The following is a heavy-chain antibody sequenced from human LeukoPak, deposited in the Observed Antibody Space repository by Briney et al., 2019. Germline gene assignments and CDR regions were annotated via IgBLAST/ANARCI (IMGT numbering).Heavy chain of an antibody. Sequence: SETLSLTCTVSGGSISSYYWSWIRQPAGKGLEWIGRIYTSGSTNYNPSLKSRVIMSVDTSKNQFSLKLSSVTAADTAVYYCARQNGDLPYYYYGMDVWGQGTTVTVSS. CDR1: GGSISSYY. V-gene: IGHV4-4*07. CDR2: IYTSGST. CDR3: ARQNGDLPYYYYGMDV. J-gene: IGHJ6*02. D-gene: IGHD4-17*01.